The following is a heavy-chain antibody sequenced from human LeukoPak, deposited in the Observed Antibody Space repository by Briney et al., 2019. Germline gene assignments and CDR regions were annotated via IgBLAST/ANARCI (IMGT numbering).Heavy chain of an antibody. CDR1: GFTFSSFA. CDR2: ISASGGST. V-gene: IGHV3-23*01. J-gene: IGHJ3*02. D-gene: IGHD3-22*01. Sequence: GGSLRLSFAASGFTFSSFATSGVRQAPWKGLEWVSGISASGGSTYYADSVKGRFTISRDNSKNTLYLQMNSLRDEDTAVYYCAKGFYDNSASGVFDIWGQGTMVTVSS. CDR3: AKGFYDNSASGVFDI.